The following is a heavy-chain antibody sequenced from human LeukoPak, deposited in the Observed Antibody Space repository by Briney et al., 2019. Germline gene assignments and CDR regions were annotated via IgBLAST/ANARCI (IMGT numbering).Heavy chain of an antibody. V-gene: IGHV4-59*01. Sequence: SETLSLTCTVSGGSISSYYWSWIRQPPGKGLEWIGYIYYSGSTNYNPSLKSRVTISVDTSKNQFSLKLSSVTAADTAVYYCARLAAADAFDIWGQGTMVTVSS. CDR2: IYYSGST. J-gene: IGHJ3*02. D-gene: IGHD6-13*01. CDR3: ARLAAADAFDI. CDR1: GGSISSYY.